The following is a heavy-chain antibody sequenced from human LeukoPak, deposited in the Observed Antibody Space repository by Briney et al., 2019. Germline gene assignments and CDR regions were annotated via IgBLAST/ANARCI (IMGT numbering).Heavy chain of an antibody. CDR3: AAIPVFGVVLHQEPV. V-gene: IGHV1-69*10. J-gene: IGHJ6*04. CDR1: GATFSDYA. CDR2: FIPILGTA. Sequence: SVKVSCKASGATFSDYALNWVRQAPGQGLEWMGVFIPILGTANSTQKFRDRLTITADRSTNTAYMELSSLRSEDTAVYFCAAIPVFGVVLHQEPVWGKGTTVTVSS. D-gene: IGHD3-3*01.